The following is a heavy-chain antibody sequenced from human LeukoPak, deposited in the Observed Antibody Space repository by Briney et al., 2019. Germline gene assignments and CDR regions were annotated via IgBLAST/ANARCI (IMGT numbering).Heavy chain of an antibody. D-gene: IGHD1-26*01. CDR2: MSNSGTT. J-gene: IGHJ4*02. Sequence: SETLSLTCTVSGGSISSANYYWSWIRQHPGKGLEWIGYMSNSGTTSNNPSLKSRVIISVDTSKNQFSLKLSSVTAADTAVCYCARGGSYYFGYWGQGTLVTVSS. CDR1: GGSISSANYY. CDR3: ARGGSYYFGY. V-gene: IGHV4-31*03.